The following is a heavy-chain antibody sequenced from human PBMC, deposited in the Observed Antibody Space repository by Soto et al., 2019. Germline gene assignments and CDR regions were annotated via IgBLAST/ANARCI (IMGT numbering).Heavy chain of an antibody. Sequence: QIQLVQSGGEVTKPGASVKVSCKASGYKFITYGITWVRQAPGQGLEWRGGNSTYSGNTDYAQSLQDRVTMTTDTSTSTVYMELGRLRSDDTAVYYCAIGLGTNDLDVWGQGTAVTVSS. CDR3: AIGLGTNDLDV. D-gene: IGHD3-16*01. J-gene: IGHJ6*02. CDR1: GYKFITYG. CDR2: NSTYSGNT. V-gene: IGHV1-18*04.